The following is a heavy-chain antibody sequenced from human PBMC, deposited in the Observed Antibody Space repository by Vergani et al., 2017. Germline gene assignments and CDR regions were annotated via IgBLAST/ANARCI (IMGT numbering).Heavy chain of an antibody. D-gene: IGHD3-3*01. CDR1: GYSFTSYW. CDR2: IYPGDSDT. J-gene: IGHJ2*01. Sequence: EVQLVQSGAEVKKSGESLKISCKGSGYSFTSYWIGWVRQMPGKGLEWMGIIYPGDSDTRYSPSFQGQVTISADKSISTAYLQWSSLKASDTAMYYCARMGPRTIFGVVTKAHYWYFDLWGRGTLVTVSS. V-gene: IGHV5-51*01. CDR3: ARMGPRTIFGVVTKAHYWYFDL.